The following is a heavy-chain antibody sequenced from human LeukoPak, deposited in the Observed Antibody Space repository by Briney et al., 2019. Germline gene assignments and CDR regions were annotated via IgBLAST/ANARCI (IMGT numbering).Heavy chain of an antibody. CDR2: ISAYNGDT. D-gene: IGHD2-2*01. J-gene: IGHJ4*02. V-gene: IGHV1-18*01. CDR1: GYTFTTYG. CDR3: ARAHCSNSTCYGSTTWFDY. Sequence: GASVKVSCKASGYTFTTYGISWVRQAPGQGLEWMGWISAYNGDTNYAHEFQGRVTMTTDTSTSTVYMELRSLRSDDTAVYYCARAHCSNSTCYGSTTWFDYWGQGTLVTVSS.